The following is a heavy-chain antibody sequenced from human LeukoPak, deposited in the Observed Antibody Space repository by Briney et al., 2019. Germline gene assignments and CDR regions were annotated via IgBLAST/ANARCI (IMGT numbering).Heavy chain of an antibody. V-gene: IGHV4-59*01. Sequence: SETLSLTCTVSGDSISNYYWSWIRQPPGKGLEWIGYIYYSGSTNYNPSLKSRVTISVDTSKNQFSLKLSSVTAADTALYYCARGYGSGSHYFDYWGQGGLVTVSS. CDR2: IYYSGST. D-gene: IGHD3-10*01. CDR1: GDSISNYY. J-gene: IGHJ4*02. CDR3: ARGYGSGSHYFDY.